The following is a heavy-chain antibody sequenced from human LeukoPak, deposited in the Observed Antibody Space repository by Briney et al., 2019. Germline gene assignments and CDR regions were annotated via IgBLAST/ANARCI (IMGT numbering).Heavy chain of an antibody. V-gene: IGHV3-7*01. Sequence: GGSLRLSCAASGFTFSTYLMSWVRQAPGKGLEWVAYIKQGGNEKYYVDSVKGRFTISRDDAKSSVSLQMNSLRVEDAAVYFCVSAYRKLADWGQGTLVTVSS. CDR1: GFTFSTYL. D-gene: IGHD1-14*01. CDR3: VSAYRKLAD. J-gene: IGHJ4*02. CDR2: IKQGGNEK.